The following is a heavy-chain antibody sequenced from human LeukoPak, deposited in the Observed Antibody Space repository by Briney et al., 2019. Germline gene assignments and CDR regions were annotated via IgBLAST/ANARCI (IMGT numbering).Heavy chain of an antibody. CDR1: GFTFSSYG. Sequence: QPGRSLRLSCAASGFTFSSYGMHWVRQAPGKGLEWVALIWYDGSSKKHADSVRGRFTISRDDSKNTLYLQMDGLRAEDTAVYYCATDRGVFGSKQGSYFDFWGQGTLVTVSS. CDR3: ATDRGVFGSKQGSYFDF. CDR2: IWYDGSSK. V-gene: IGHV3-33*01. D-gene: IGHD3-10*01. J-gene: IGHJ4*02.